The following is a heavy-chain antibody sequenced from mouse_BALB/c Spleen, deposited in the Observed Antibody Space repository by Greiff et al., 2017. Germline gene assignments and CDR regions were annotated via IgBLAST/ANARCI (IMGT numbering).Heavy chain of an antibody. CDR3: ARSGEITHWYFDV. CDR2: ISDGGSYT. J-gene: IGHJ1*01. CDR1: GFTFSDYY. Sequence: VESGGGLVKPGGSLKLSCAASGFTFSDYYMYWVRQTPEKRLEWVATISDGGSYTYYPDSVKGRFTISRDTAKNNLYLQMSSLKSEDTAMYYCARSGEITHWYFDVWGAGTTVTVSS. V-gene: IGHV5-4*02. D-gene: IGHD1-1*01.